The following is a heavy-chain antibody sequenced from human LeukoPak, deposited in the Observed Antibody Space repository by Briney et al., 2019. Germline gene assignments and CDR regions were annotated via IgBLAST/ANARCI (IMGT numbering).Heavy chain of an antibody. CDR2: IYCCGST. J-gene: IGHJ4*02. CDR3: ARQRRGEAVAGHLQPFVY. CDR1: GRSLYSFY. Sequence: ASDPLSLTCTVSGRSLYSFYGQWLPQPTGEGLEWVGYIYCCGSTNNSPSLKSRATISVDTSKNLDSLKLSSVTSADTAVYFCARQRRGEAVAGHLQPFVYSGEGALVTVSS. D-gene: IGHD6-19*01. V-gene: IGHV4-59*08.